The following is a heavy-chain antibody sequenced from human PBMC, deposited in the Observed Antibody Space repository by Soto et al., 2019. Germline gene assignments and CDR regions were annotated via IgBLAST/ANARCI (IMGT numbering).Heavy chain of an antibody. CDR3: GREGQQLAPEDYYIVAGMDV. Sequence: QFQLVQSGAEVKKPGASVKVSCKASGYTFTSFGISWVRQAPGHGLEWMGWMGAHSGNTRHAQKFQGRLTMTTDASMTTAQIDLRSVTSDDTALSCCGREGQQLAPEDYYIVAGMDVWGPATTVIVSS. CDR1: GYTFTSFG. CDR2: MGAHSGNT. D-gene: IGHD6-13*01. J-gene: IGHJ6*02. V-gene: IGHV1-18*01.